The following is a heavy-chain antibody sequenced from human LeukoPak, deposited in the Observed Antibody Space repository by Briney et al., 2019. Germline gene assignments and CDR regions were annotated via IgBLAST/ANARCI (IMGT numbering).Heavy chain of an antibody. CDR3: ARGPHKFDY. CDR2: ISYSGST. CDR1: GGSISSYY. Sequence: SETLSLTCTVSGGSISSYYWSWIRQPPGEGLEWIGYISYSGSTNYNPSLKGRVTISVDTSKHQFSLKLSAVTAADTAVYYCARGPHKFDYWGQGSLVTVSS. J-gene: IGHJ4*02. V-gene: IGHV4-59*01.